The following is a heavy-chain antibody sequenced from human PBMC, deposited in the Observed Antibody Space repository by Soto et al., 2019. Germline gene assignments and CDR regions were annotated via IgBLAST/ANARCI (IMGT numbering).Heavy chain of an antibody. J-gene: IGHJ4*02. Sequence: QVQLVQSGAEVQKPGASVKVSCKASGYTFTSYAMHWVRQAPGQRLEWMVWINAGNGNTKYSQKFQGRVTITRDTSARTAYMELSSLRSEDTAVYYCARDLGVGAASDYWGQGTLVTVSS. V-gene: IGHV1-3*01. CDR1: GYTFTSYA. CDR3: ARDLGVGAASDY. D-gene: IGHD1-26*01. CDR2: INAGNGNT.